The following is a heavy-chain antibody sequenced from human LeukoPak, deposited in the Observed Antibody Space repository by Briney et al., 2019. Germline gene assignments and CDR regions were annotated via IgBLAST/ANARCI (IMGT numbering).Heavy chain of an antibody. J-gene: IGHJ4*02. CDR3: AHGAMYQLDY. CDR1: GFTFSSYA. D-gene: IGHD2-2*01. CDR2: ISGSGGST. Sequence: GGSLRLSCAASGFTFSSYAMSWVRQAPGKGLEWVSAISGSGGSTYYADSVKGRFTISGDNSKNTLFLQMNSLRAEDTAVYYCAHGAMYQLDYWGQGTLVTVSS. V-gene: IGHV3-23*01.